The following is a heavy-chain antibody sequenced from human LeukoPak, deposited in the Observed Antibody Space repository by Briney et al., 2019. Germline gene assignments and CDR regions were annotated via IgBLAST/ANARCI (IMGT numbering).Heavy chain of an antibody. D-gene: IGHD3-10*01. Sequence: SGGSLRLSCAASGFTFSDYYMSWIRQAPGKGLEWVSYISSSGSTIYYADSVKGRFTISRDNAKNSLYPQMNSLRAEDTAVYYCARDRTDYYGSGSYYNLIYGYYYYGMDVWGQGTTVTVSS. J-gene: IGHJ6*02. V-gene: IGHV3-11*01. CDR3: ARDRTDYYGSGSYYNLIYGYYYYGMDV. CDR1: GFTFSDYY. CDR2: ISSSGSTI.